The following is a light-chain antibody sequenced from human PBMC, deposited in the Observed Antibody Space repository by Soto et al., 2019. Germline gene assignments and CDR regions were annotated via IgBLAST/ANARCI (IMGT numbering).Light chain of an antibody. Sequence: EIVMTQSPATLSVSPGERATLSSRASQSVSSILAWYQQKPGQAPRLLIYGASTRATGIPARFSGSGSGTEFTLTISSLQSEDFAVYYCQQYISWPYTFGQGTKLEIK. CDR1: QSVSSI. CDR2: GAS. V-gene: IGKV3-15*01. J-gene: IGKJ2*01. CDR3: QQYISWPYT.